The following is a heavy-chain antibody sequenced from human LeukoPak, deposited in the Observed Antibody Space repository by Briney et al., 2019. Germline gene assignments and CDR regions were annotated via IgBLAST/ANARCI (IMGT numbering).Heavy chain of an antibody. Sequence: ASVKVSCKASGYSFTSDGISWVRQAPGQGLEWMGWISGYNGNTNYEQKVQGRVTMTTDTSTSTAYMEVRSLRSVDKAVYYCARDRWRLDDSSGYYSFTNWGQGTLVTVSS. J-gene: IGHJ4*02. D-gene: IGHD3-22*01. CDR2: ISGYNGNT. V-gene: IGHV1-18*01. CDR3: ARDRWRLDDSSGYYSFTN. CDR1: GYSFTSDG.